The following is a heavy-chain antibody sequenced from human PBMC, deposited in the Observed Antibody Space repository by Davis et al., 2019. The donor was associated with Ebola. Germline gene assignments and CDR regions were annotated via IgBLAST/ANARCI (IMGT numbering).Heavy chain of an antibody. Sequence: AASVKVSCKASGGTFSSYAISWVRQAPGQGLEWMGRIIPILGIANYAQKFQGRVTITADKSTSTAHMELRGLASDDTAVYYCARDSGDMSYWGQGTLVTVSS. J-gene: IGHJ4*02. V-gene: IGHV1-69*04. CDR1: GGTFSSYA. D-gene: IGHD2-21*01. CDR3: ARDSGDMSY. CDR2: IIPILGIA.